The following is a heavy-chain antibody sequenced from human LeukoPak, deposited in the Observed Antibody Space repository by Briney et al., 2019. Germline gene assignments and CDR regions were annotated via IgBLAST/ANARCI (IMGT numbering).Heavy chain of an antibody. CDR1: GFSFSDYY. CDR2: ISSRSTYI. V-gene: IGHV3-11*06. J-gene: IGHJ4*02. Sequence: GGSLRLSCTASGFSFSDYYMSWIRQAPGKGLEWISYISSRSTYISDADSVKGRFTIFRDNAKNLLFLQMNSLRVEDTALYYCARGGTGASDYWGQGILVTVSS. D-gene: IGHD2-8*02. CDR3: ARGGTGASDY.